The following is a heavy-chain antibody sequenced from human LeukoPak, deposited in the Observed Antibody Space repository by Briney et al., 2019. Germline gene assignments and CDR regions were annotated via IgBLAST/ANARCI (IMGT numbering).Heavy chain of an antibody. J-gene: IGHJ4*02. V-gene: IGHV4-39*06. CDR2: IYYSGST. CDR1: GGSISSSSYY. CDR3: ARGRGTRDY. Sequence: SETLSLTCTVSGGSISSSSYYWGWIRQPPGKGLEWIGSIYYSGSTYYNPSLKSRVTISVDTSKNQFPLKLSSVTAADTAVYYCARGRGTRDYWGQGTLVTVSS.